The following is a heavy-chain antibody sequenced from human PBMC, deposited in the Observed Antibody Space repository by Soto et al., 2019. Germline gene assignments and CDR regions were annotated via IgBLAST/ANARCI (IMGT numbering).Heavy chain of an antibody. CDR3: AINYYDSSGYLY. Sequence: ASVKVSCKTPGHTLINYYMHWVRQAPGQGLDWLGKIDPSGNGTSYAERFQGRITLTSDTSTKTVYVELSSLRSEDTAIYYCAINYYDSSGYLYWGQGTLVTVS. J-gene: IGHJ4*02. CDR1: GHTLINYY. CDR2: IDPSGNGT. V-gene: IGHV1-46*01. D-gene: IGHD3-22*01.